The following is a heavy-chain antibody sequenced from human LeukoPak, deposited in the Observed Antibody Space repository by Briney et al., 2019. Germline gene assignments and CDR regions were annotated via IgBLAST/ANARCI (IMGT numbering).Heavy chain of an antibody. J-gene: IGHJ6*03. CDR1: GGSISSSSYY. D-gene: IGHD3-22*01. CDR3: ARPYYYYDSSEEGYYYYMDV. CDR2: INHSGST. V-gene: IGHV4-39*07. Sequence: SETLSLTCTVSGGSISSSSYYWGWIRQPPGKGLEWIGEINHSGSTNYNPSLKSRVTISVDTSKNQFSLKLSSVTAADTAVYYCARPYYYYDSSEEGYYYYMDVWGKGTTVTISS.